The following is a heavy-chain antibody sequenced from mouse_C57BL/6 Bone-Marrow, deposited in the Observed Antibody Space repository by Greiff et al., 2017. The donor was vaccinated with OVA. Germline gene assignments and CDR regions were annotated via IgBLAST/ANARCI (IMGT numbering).Heavy chain of an antibody. D-gene: IGHD2-4*01. V-gene: IGHV5-9*01. J-gene: IGHJ2*01. CDR2: ISGGGGNT. CDR3: ARSDYDGDY. Sequence: EVQRVESGGGLVKPGGSLKLSCAASGFTFSSYTMSWVRQTPEKRLEWVATISGGGGNTYYPDSVKGRFTLSRDNAKNTRYLQMSSLRSEDTALYYCARSDYDGDYWGQGTTLTVSS. CDR1: GFTFSSYT.